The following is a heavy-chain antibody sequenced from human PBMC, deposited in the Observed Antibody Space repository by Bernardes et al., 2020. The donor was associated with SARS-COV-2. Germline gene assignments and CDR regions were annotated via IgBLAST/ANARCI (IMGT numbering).Heavy chain of an antibody. CDR2: ITIDGSST. CDR1: GFTFSSYL. CDR3: VRDVAVTGTHFDY. V-gene: IGHV3-74*01. Sequence: GGSLRLSCSSSGFTFSSYLMHWFRQAPGKVLVWVSRITIDGSSTRYADSVKGRFTISRDNAKNTLYLQMNSLRAEDTAVYYCVRDVAVTGTHFDYWGQGTLVTVSS. J-gene: IGHJ4*02. D-gene: IGHD2-21*02.